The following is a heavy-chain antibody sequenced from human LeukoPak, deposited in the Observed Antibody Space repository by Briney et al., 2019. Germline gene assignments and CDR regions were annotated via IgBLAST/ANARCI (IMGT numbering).Heavy chain of an antibody. CDR1: GGSFSSSRYY. CDR2: IYYSGTT. V-gene: IGHV4-39*07. D-gene: IGHD4-17*01. CDR3: ARLTTSYGDYALDY. J-gene: IGHJ4*02. Sequence: SEPLSLTCTVSGGSFSSSRYYWGWIRQPPGKGLDWIAIIYYSGTTYYNPSLKSRVTISVDTSKNQFSLNLTAVTAADTAVYYCARLTTSYGDYALDYWGQGILVTVSS.